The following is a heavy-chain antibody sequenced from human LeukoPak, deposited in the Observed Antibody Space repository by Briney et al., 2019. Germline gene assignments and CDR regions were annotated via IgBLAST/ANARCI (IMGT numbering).Heavy chain of an antibody. V-gene: IGHV3-30-3*01. D-gene: IGHD6-13*01. CDR3: ARDHGGSSWYRIRYDYI. Sequence: GGSLRLSCAASGFTFSSYAMHRVRQAPGKGLEWVAVISYDGSNKYYADSVKGRFTISRDNSKNTLYLQMNSLRAEDTAVYYCARDHGGSSWYRIRYDYIWGQGTMVTVSS. CDR2: ISYDGSNK. CDR1: GFTFSSYA. J-gene: IGHJ3*02.